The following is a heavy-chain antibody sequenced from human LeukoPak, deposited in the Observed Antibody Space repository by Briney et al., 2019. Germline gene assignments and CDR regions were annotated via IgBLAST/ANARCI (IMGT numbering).Heavy chain of an antibody. V-gene: IGHV3-7*01. CDR1: GFTFSSYC. J-gene: IGHJ6*03. CDR3: ARDMAMRRYYYMDV. D-gene: IGHD3-10*01. CDR2: INQDGSEK. Sequence: PGGSLRLSCAASGFTFSSYCMSWVRQAPGKGLEWVANINQDGSEKYYVDAVKGRFTISRDNAKNSLYLQMNSLRAEDTAVYYCARDMAMRRYYYMDVWGKGTTVTVSS.